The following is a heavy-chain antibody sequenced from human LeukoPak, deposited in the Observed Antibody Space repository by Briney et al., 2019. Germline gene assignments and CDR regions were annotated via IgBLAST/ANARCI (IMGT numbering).Heavy chain of an antibody. Sequence: SETLSLTCTVSGGSISSGTYYWGWIRQPPGKGLEWIGSIYYSGSTYYNPSLKSRVTISVDTSKNQFSLKLSSVTAADTAVYYCAKLTPLDSWIQLWSTPKYYFDYWGQGTLVTVSS. CDR3: AKLTPLDSWIQLWSTPKYYFDY. D-gene: IGHD5-18*01. CDR1: GGSISSGTYY. CDR2: IYYSGST. J-gene: IGHJ4*02. V-gene: IGHV4-39*01.